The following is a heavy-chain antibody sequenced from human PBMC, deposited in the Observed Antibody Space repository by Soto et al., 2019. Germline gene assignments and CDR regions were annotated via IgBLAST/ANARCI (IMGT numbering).Heavy chain of an antibody. CDR3: TRAYGAETFDF. CDR2: MNPNSGNT. V-gene: IGHV1-8*02. Sequence: ASVKVSCKASGYTFNNYDIHWVRQAPGHGLEWMGWMNPNSGNTGYAQNFRGRVTMTQNTAIGTAYMELSSLRSDDTATYYCTRAYGAETFDFWGQGTRVAVSS. CDR1: GYTFNNYD. D-gene: IGHD3-10*01. J-gene: IGHJ5*01.